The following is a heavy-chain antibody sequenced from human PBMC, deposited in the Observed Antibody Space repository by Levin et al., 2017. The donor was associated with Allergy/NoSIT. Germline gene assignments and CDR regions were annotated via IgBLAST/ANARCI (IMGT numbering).Heavy chain of an antibody. J-gene: IGHJ4*02. Sequence: KGLEWVSSITSSSLYTDYADSVKGRFTISRDNAKNSLYLQMNSLRAEDTAVYYCAVATRQAFDYWGQGTLVTVSS. CDR3: AVATRQAFDY. D-gene: IGHD6-6*01. CDR2: ITSSSLYT. V-gene: IGHV3-21*01.